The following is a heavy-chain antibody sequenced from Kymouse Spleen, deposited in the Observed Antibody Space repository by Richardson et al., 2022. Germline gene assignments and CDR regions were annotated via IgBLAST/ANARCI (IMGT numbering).Heavy chain of an antibody. CDR1: GFTFSSYG. CDR3: AKEGIVLMVYANYFDY. CDR2: ISYDGSNK. D-gene: IGHD2-8*01. V-gene: IGHV3-30*18. J-gene: IGHJ4*02. Sequence: QVQLVESGGGVVQPGRSLRLSCAASGFTFSSYGMHWVRQAPGKGLEWVAVISYDGSNKYYADSVKGRFTISRDNSKNTLYLQMNSLRAEDTAVYYCAKEGIVLMVYANYFDYWGQGTLVTVSS.